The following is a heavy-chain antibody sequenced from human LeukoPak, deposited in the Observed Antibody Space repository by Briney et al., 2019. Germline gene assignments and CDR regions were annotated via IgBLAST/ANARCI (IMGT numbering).Heavy chain of an antibody. CDR2: IIPIFGTA. V-gene: IGHV1-69*01. D-gene: IGHD3-10*01. Sequence: GASVKVSCKASGGTFSSYAISWVRQAPGQGLKWMGGIIPIFGTANYAQKFQVRVTITADESTSTAYMELSSLRSEDTAVYYCARERAQHYYGSGPNWFDPWGQGTLVTVSS. CDR3: ARERAQHYYGSGPNWFDP. CDR1: GGTFSSYA. J-gene: IGHJ5*02.